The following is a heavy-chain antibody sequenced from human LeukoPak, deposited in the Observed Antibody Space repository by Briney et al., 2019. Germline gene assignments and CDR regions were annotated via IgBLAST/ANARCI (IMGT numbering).Heavy chain of an antibody. CDR2: IFYSGST. Sequence: SETLSLTCTVSSGSISTSNYYWGWVRQPPGKALEWIGNIFYSGSTYYSPSLKSRVTISLDTSRNQFSLKLNSVTAADTAVYYCAGGYTGAAIDYWGQGTLVTVSS. CDR3: AGGYTGAAIDY. CDR1: SGSISTSNYY. J-gene: IGHJ4*02. V-gene: IGHV4-39*07. D-gene: IGHD2-2*02.